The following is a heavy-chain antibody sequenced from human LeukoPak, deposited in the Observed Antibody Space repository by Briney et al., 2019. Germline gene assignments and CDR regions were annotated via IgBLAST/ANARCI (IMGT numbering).Heavy chain of an antibody. Sequence: SETLSLTCTVSGRSLHSGGYHWGWLRQPPGKGLEWIGNIYYSGSTYYNPSLKSRVTISVDTSKNQFSLKLSSVTAADTAVYYCARLNNHRGSGWYGIRWFDPWGQGTLVTVSS. CDR2: IYYSGST. J-gene: IGHJ5*02. D-gene: IGHD6-19*01. CDR3: ARLNNHRGSGWYGIRWFDP. V-gene: IGHV4-39*01. CDR1: GRSLHSGGYH.